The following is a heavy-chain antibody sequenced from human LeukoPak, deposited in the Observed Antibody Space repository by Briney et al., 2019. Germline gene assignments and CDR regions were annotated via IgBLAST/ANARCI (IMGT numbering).Heavy chain of an antibody. V-gene: IGHV4-4*07. D-gene: IGHD7-27*01. CDR2: IYTSGST. Sequence: SETLSLTCTVSGVSISSYYRSWIRQPAGKGLEWIGRIYTSGSTNYNPSLKSRVTMSVDTSKNQFSLKLSSVSAADTAVYYCARDTGDGGYNWFDPWGQGTLVTVSS. CDR3: ARDTGDGGYNWFDP. J-gene: IGHJ5*02. CDR1: GVSISSYY.